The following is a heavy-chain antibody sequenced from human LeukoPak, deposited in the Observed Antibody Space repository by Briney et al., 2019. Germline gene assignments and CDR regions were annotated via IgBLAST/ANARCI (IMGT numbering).Heavy chain of an antibody. CDR3: AKRYFGNYYFDF. V-gene: IGHV3-21*04. CDR1: GFTFSSYS. Sequence: GGSLRLSCAASGFTFSSYSMNWVRQAPGKGLEWVSSISSSSSCIYYADSVKGRFTISRDNSKNTLYLQMKSLTAEDTAIYYCAKRYFGNYYFDFWGQGTLVTVSS. J-gene: IGHJ4*02. D-gene: IGHD3-9*01. CDR2: ISSSSSCI.